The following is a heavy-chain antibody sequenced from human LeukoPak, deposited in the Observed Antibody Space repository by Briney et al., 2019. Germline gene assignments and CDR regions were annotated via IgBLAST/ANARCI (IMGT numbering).Heavy chain of an antibody. D-gene: IGHD6-13*01. V-gene: IGHV1-69*13. CDR3: ARGPITYSSSWYFDY. CDR1: GGTFSSYA. J-gene: IGHJ4*02. Sequence: GASVKVSCKASGGTFSSYAISWVRQAPGQGLEWMGGIIPIFGTANYAQKFQGRVTITADESTSTAYVELSSLRSEDTAVYYCARGPITYSSSWYFDYWGQGTLVTVSS. CDR2: IIPIFGTA.